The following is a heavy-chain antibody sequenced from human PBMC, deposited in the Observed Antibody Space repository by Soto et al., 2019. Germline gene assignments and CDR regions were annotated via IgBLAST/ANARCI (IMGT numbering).Heavy chain of an antibody. CDR3: ARGYYYGMDV. V-gene: IGHV4-34*01. J-gene: IGHJ6*02. CDR2: INHSGST. CDR1: GGSFSGYY. Sequence: QVQLQQWGAGLLKPSETLSLTCAVYGGSFSGYYWSWIRQPPGKGLEWIGEINHSGSTNYNPSLKSRVTISVDTSQNQFSLKLSSVTAADTAVYYCARGYYYGMDVWGQGTTVTVSS.